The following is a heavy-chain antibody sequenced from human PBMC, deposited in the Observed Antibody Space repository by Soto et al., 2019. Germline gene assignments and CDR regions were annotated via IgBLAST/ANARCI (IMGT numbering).Heavy chain of an antibody. J-gene: IGHJ6*02. V-gene: IGHV1-18*01. CDR2: ISAYNGNT. D-gene: IGHD3-3*01. CDR3: ARTNYDFWSGSGVGMDV. CDR1: GYTFTSYG. Sequence: WASVKVSCKASGYTFTSYGISWVRQAPGQGLEWMGWISAYNGNTNYAQKLQGRVTMTTDTSTSTAYMELRSLRSDNTAVYYCARTNYDFWSGSGVGMDVWGQGTTVTVSS.